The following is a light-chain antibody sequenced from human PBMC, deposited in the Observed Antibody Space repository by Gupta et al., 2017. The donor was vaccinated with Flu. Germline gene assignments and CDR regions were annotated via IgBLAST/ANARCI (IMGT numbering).Light chain of an antibody. CDR3: QQSYSTPRT. J-gene: IGKJ1*01. CDR1: QSISSY. V-gene: IGKV1-39*01. Sequence: QMSQSPSSLSASVGDRVTITCRASQSISSYLNFYQHKPGKAPKLLIYASSSFQSGVPSTVSGSGSRTYFTLTISMLQPEYFATYYLQQSYSTPRTFGQGTKVEIK. CDR2: ASS.